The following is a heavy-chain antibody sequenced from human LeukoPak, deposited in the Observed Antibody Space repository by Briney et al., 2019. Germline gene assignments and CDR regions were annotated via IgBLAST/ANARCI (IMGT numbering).Heavy chain of an antibody. D-gene: IGHD3-22*01. J-gene: IGHJ4*02. V-gene: IGHV1-46*01. CDR2: INPSGGST. CDR3: ARVAYYYDSSGYFNY. Sequence: ASVKVSCRASGYTFTSYYMHWVRQTPGQGLERMGLINPSGGSTSSAQKFQGRVTMTRDTSTSTVYMELSSLRSEDTAVYYCARVAYYYDSSGYFNYWGQGTLVTVSS. CDR1: GYTFTSYY.